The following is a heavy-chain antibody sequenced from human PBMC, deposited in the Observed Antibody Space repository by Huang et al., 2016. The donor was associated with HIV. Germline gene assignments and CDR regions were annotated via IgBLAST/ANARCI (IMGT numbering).Heavy chain of an antibody. D-gene: IGHD6-19*01. CDR2: ISHSGTP. CDR1: GDSINSDY. V-gene: IGHV4-59*01. J-gene: IGHJ4*02. Sequence: PGLVKPSETLSLTCTVSGDSINSDYWSWVRQPPGKGLEWVGHISHSGTPGYNPSLKGRATISIDTAKTQFSLRLTSVTAADTAVYYCARYVPVARYFFRYWGQGALVTVSS. CDR3: ARYVPVARYFFRY.